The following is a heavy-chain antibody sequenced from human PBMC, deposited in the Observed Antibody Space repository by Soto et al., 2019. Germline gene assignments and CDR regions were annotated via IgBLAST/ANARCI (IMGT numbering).Heavy chain of an antibody. CDR1: GGSISSYY. CDR3: ARLGYYYILSGPYPSPHFDN. J-gene: IGHJ4*02. CDR2: IYYSGST. D-gene: IGHD3-9*01. Sequence: PSETLSLTCTVSGGSISSYYWSWIRQPPGKGLEWIGYIYYSGSTNYNPSLKSRVTISVDTSKNQFSLKLSSVTAADTAVYYCARLGYYYILSGPYPSPHFDNLGQGALVTVSS. V-gene: IGHV4-59*08.